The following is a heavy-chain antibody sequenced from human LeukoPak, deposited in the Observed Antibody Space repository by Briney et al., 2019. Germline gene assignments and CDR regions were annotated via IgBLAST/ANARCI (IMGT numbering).Heavy chain of an antibody. V-gene: IGHV4-30-2*01. J-gene: IGHJ4*02. CDR2: IYHSGST. D-gene: IGHD5-18*01. Sequence: SETLSLTCAVSGGSISSGGYSWSWLRQPPGQGLEWIGYIYHSGSTYYNPSLKSRVTISVDRSKNQFSLKLSSVTAADTAVYYCARRGYSYGYDYWGQGTLVTVSS. CDR3: ARRGYSYGYDY. CDR1: GGSISSGGYS.